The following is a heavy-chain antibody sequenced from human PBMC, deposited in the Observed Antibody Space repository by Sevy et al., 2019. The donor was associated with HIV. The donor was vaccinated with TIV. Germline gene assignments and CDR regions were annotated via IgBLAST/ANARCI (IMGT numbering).Heavy chain of an antibody. J-gene: IGHJ4*02. D-gene: IGHD5-18*01. CDR3: ASGDTTMITDLDY. CDR2: INNGGST. V-gene: IGHV3-23*01. Sequence: QAGGSLRLSCGASGFTFSNYAMSWVRQAPGKGPEWVSGINNGGSTYYADSVKGRFTISRDNSKKMVFLQMNSLRAEDTAVYYCASGDTTMITDLDYWGQGALVTVSS. CDR1: GFTFSNYA.